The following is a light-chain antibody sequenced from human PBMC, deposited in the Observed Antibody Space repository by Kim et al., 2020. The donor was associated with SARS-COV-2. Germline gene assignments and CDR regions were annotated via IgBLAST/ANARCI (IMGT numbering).Light chain of an antibody. V-gene: IGLV3-1*01. J-gene: IGLJ2*01. CDR1: SVGEKY. CDR2: RNT. CDR3: QAWDSSSGVV. Sequence: VSPGQTSTIACSGDSVGEKYACWYQQKPGQSPGLVIYRNTKRPSGIPERFSGSNSGNTATLTISGTQAMDEADYYCQAWDSSSGVVFGGGTQLTVL.